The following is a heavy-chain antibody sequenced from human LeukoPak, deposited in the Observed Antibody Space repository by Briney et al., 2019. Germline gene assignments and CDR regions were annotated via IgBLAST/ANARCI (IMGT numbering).Heavy chain of an antibody. V-gene: IGHV3-49*04. CDR3: TRDAESRYYDSSGYPY. CDR1: GFTLSSYG. D-gene: IGHD3-22*01. Sequence: GGSLRLSCAASGFTLSSYGMHWVRQAPGKGLEWVGFIRSNSYGGTADYAASVKGRFSISRDDSKSIAYLQMNSLKTEDTAVYYCTRDAESRYYDSSGYPYWGQGTLVTVSS. CDR2: IRSNSYGGTA. J-gene: IGHJ4*02.